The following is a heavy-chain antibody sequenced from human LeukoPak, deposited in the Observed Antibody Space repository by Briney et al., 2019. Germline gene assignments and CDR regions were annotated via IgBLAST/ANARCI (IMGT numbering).Heavy chain of an antibody. D-gene: IGHD3-16*01. J-gene: IGHJ4*02. CDR2: IYYSGST. CDR3: ARGGPIMVTPSD. CDR1: GGSISSSSYY. V-gene: IGHV4-39*07. Sequence: SDTLSLTCTVSGGSISSSSYYWGWIRQPPGKGLEWIGTIYYSGSTYYNPSLKSRVTISVDTSENRFSLKLSSVTAADTAVYYCARGGPIMVTPSDWGQGTLVTVSS.